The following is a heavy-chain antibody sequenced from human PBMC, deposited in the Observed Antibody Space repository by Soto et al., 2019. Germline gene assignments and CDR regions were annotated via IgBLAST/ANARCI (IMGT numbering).Heavy chain of an antibody. D-gene: IGHD5-12*01. J-gene: IGHJ3*02. CDR2: INHSGST. Sequence: SETLSLTCAVYGGSFSGYYWSWIRQPPGKGLEWIGEINHSGSTNYNPSLKSRVTISVDTSKNQFSLKLSSVTAADTAVYYCARAVMNIVATGRGDAFDIWGQGTMVTVSS. CDR3: ARAVMNIVATGRGDAFDI. CDR1: GGSFSGYY. V-gene: IGHV4-34*01.